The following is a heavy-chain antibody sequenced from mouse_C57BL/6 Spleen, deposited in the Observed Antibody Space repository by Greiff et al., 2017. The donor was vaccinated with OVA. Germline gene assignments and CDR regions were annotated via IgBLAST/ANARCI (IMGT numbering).Heavy chain of an antibody. D-gene: IGHD3-3*01. CDR1: GYSITSDY. J-gene: IGHJ2*01. CDR2: ISYSGST. V-gene: IGHV3-8*01. CDR3: ARYVRGQLGYFDY. Sequence: EVKVVESGPGLAKPSQTLSLACSVTGYSITSDYWNWIRKFPGNKLEYMGYISYSGSTYYNPSLKSRISITRDTSKNQYYLQLNSVTTEDTATYYCARYVRGQLGYFDYWGQGTTLTVSS.